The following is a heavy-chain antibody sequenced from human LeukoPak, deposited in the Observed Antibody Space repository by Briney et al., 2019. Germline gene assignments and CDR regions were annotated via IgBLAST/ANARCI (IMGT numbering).Heavy chain of an antibody. CDR2: IYYSGST. CDR3: ASSSGSAGMDV. Sequence: SETLSLTCTVSGGSISSYYWSWIRQPPGKGLGWIGYIYYSGSTNYNPSLKSRVTISVDTSKNQFSLKLSSVTAADTAVYYCASSSGSAGMDVWGQGTTVTVSS. V-gene: IGHV4-59*01. J-gene: IGHJ6*02. D-gene: IGHD6-19*01. CDR1: GGSISSYY.